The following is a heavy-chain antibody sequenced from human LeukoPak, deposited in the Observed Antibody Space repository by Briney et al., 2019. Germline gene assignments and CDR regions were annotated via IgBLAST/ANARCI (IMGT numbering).Heavy chain of an antibody. Sequence: SETLSLTCTVSGGSISSYYWTWIGQPPRKGLEWIGYVYYSGSANYNHSLKSRVTISVDTSKNQFSLKLTSVTAADTAVCYCARGPLRYFDWLLPDYYYYYMDVWGKGTTVTISS. CDR1: GGSISSYY. J-gene: IGHJ6*03. CDR3: ARGPLRYFDWLLPDYYYYYMDV. CDR2: VYYSGSA. V-gene: IGHV4-59*01. D-gene: IGHD3-9*01.